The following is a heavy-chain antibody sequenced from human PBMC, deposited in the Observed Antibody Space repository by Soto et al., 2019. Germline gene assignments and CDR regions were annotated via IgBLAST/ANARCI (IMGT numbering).Heavy chain of an antibody. D-gene: IGHD6-13*01. J-gene: IGHJ4*02. CDR2: MNSDGSSS. V-gene: IGHV3-74*01. Sequence: GGSLRLSCAASGITFSSNCMHWVRHAPGKGLVWVSRMNSDGSSSSYADSVKGRFTISRDNAKNTLYLQMNSLRAEDTALYYCAREYSSSRYFDYWSQGTLVTVSS. CDR3: AREYSSSRYFDY. CDR1: GITFSSNC.